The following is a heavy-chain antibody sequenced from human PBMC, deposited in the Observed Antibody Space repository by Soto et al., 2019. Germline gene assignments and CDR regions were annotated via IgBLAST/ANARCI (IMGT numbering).Heavy chain of an antibody. CDR2: ISYDGSNK. V-gene: IGHV3-30*18. Sequence: PGGSLRLSCAASGFTFSSYGMHWVRQAPGKGLEWVAVISYDGSNKYYADSVKGRFTISRDNSKNTLYLQMNSLRAEDTAVYYCAKDRRILWFGESYYYGMDVWGQGTTVTVSS. J-gene: IGHJ6*02. CDR1: GFTFSSYG. CDR3: AKDRRILWFGESYYYGMDV. D-gene: IGHD3-10*01.